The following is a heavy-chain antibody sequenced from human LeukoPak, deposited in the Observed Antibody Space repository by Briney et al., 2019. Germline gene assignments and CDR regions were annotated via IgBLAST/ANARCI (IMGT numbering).Heavy chain of an antibody. CDR2: IYHSGST. CDR1: GGSISSGGYS. CDR3: ARDGDYGTI. V-gene: IGHV4-30-2*01. Sequence: SGTLSLTCAVSGGSISSGGYSWSWIRQPPGKGLEWIGYIYHSGSTYHNPSLKSRVTISVDRSKNQFSLKLSSVTAADTAVYYCARDGDYGTIWGQGTMVTVSS. J-gene: IGHJ3*02. D-gene: IGHD4-17*01.